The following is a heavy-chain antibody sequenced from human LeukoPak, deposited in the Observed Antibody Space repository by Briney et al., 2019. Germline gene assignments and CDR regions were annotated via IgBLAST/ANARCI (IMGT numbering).Heavy chain of an antibody. CDR3: ARVRDNYGMDV. Sequence: ASVKVSCEASGYTFTGHYIHWVRQAPGQGLEWMGWINPNSGKTNYPQKFQGRVTMTRDTSISSAYMELSRLRSDDTAVYYCARVRDNYGMDVWGQGTTVTVSS. CDR1: GYTFTGHY. D-gene: IGHD5-24*01. J-gene: IGHJ6*02. CDR2: INPNSGKT. V-gene: IGHV1-2*02.